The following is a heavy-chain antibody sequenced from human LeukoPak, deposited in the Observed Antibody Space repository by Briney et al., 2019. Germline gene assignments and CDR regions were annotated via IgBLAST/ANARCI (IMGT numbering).Heavy chain of an antibody. V-gene: IGHV1-18*04. J-gene: IGHJ4*02. D-gene: IGHD6-19*01. CDR1: GYTFSNYG. CDR3: ARHSGSGWQALGY. CDR2: TSYNGNT. Sequence: GSVKDSCKASGYTFSNYGSSWGRQAPGLGLEWMGWTSYNGNTNYAQKFQDRVSMTTDTYTTTAYMELRSLESDDTAVYYCARHSGSGWQALGYWGQGTLVTVSS.